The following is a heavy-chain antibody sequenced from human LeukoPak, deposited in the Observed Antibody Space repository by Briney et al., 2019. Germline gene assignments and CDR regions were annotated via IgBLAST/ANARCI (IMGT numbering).Heavy chain of an antibody. CDR1: GGSISSGGYY. Sequence: TSETLSLTCTVSGGSISSGGYYWSWVRQHPEKGLEWIGYIYYSGTAYYNPSLKSRVTMSVDTSKNQFSLKLDSVTAADTAVYYCARFSNDHGVKFGYWGQGTLVTVSS. J-gene: IGHJ4*02. CDR3: ARFSNDHGVKFGY. CDR2: IYYSGTA. V-gene: IGHV4-31*03. D-gene: IGHD4-17*01.